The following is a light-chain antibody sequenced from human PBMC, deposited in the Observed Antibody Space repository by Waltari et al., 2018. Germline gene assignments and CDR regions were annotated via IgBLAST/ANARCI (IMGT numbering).Light chain of an antibody. CDR3: AAWDNTTFVL. CDR2: QDN. CDR1: QLAGKY. J-gene: IGLJ2*01. V-gene: IGLV3-1*01. Sequence: SFELTQTPSVSVSPGQTASITCSGDQLAGKYVSWYQHKSGQSPVLLIYQDNMRPSGIPERFSGFNSGNTVTLTISGTQALDEADYYCAAWDNTTFVLFGGGTKVTVL.